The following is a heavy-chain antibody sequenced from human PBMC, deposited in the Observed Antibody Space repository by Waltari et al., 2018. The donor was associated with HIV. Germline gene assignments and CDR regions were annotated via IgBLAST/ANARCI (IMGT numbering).Heavy chain of an antibody. CDR3: AHRRGTIFGVVDHYYYGMDV. V-gene: IGHV2-5*01. CDR1: GFSLSTSGVG. CDR2: IYWNDDK. D-gene: IGHD3-3*01. J-gene: IGHJ6*02. Sequence: QITLKESGPTLVKPTQTLTLTCTFSGFSLSTSGVGVGWISQPPGKALEWLALIYWNDDKRYSPSLKSRLTITKDTSKNQVVLRMTNMDPVDTATYYCAHRRGTIFGVVDHYYYGMDVWGQGTTVTVSS.